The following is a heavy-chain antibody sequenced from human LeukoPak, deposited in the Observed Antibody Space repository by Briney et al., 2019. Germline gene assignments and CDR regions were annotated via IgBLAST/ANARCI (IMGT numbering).Heavy chain of an antibody. J-gene: IGHJ4*02. V-gene: IGHV3-74*01. CDR3: ARDQGSFDY. CDR1: GFTFSSYW. Sequence: PGGSLRLSCAASGFTFSSYWMHWIRQAPGKGLVWVSRIHSDGIGTSYADSVRGRFTISRDNAKNTVYLQMNSLRAEDTAVYSCARDQGSFDYWGQGTLVTVSS. CDR2: IHSDGIGT.